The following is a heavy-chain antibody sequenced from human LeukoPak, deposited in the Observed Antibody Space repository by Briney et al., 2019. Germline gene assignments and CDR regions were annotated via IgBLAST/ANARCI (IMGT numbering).Heavy chain of an antibody. J-gene: IGHJ5*02. CDR3: AREGRSKMGNWFDP. V-gene: IGHV4-39*02. Sequence: PSETLSLTCTVSGGSISSSSYYWGWIRQPPGKGLEWIGSIYYSGSTYYNPSLKSRVTISVDTSKNQYSLKLSSVTAADTAVYYCAREGRSKMGNWFDPWGQGTLVTVSS. CDR2: IYYSGST. D-gene: IGHD1-26*01. CDR1: GGSISSSSYY.